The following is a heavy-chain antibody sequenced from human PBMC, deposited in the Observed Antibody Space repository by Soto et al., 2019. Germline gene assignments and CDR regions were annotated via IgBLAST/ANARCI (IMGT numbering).Heavy chain of an antibody. CDR1: GGSISSYY. CDR2: IYTSGST. J-gene: IGHJ3*02. CDR3: ARDLELGGAFDI. D-gene: IGHD1-26*01. V-gene: IGHV4-4*07. Sequence: SETLSLTCTVSGGSISSYYWSWIRQPAGKGLEWIGRIYTSGSTNYNPSLKSRVTMSVDTSKSQFSLKLSSVTAADTAVYYCARDLELGGAFDIWGQGTMVTVSS.